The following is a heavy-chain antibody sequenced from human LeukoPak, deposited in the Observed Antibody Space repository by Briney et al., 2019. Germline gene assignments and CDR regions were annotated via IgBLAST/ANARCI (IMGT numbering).Heavy chain of an antibody. CDR1: GYSISSGYY. D-gene: IGHD1-14*01. CDR2: IYYSGST. V-gene: IGHV4-38-2*02. CDR3: ARYHRGAFDI. J-gene: IGHJ3*02. Sequence: SETLSLTCTVSGYSISSGYYWGWIRQPPGKGLEWIGSIYYSGSTYYNPSLKSRVTISVDTSKNQFSLKLSSATAADTAVYYCARYHRGAFDIWGQGTMVTVSS.